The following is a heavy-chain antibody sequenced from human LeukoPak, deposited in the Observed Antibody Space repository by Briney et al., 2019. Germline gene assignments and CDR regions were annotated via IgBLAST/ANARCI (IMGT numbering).Heavy chain of an antibody. CDR3: AKSQQQLKPDYDY. D-gene: IGHD6-13*01. Sequence: GGSLRLSCAASGFTSSNYGMSWVRQAPGKGLEWVSSISDSGGSTYSADSVKGRFTISRDNSKNTLYLQMNSLRVEDTAVYYCAKSQQQLKPDYDYWGQGTLVTVSS. V-gene: IGHV3-23*01. CDR2: ISDSGGST. J-gene: IGHJ4*02. CDR1: GFTSSNYG.